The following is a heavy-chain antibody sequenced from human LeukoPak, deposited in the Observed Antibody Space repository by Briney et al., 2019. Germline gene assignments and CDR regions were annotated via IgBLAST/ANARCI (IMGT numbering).Heavy chain of an antibody. CDR2: ISADNGNT. D-gene: IGHD4-17*01. V-gene: IGHV1-18*01. Sequence: ASVKVSCKASGYTFTSYSISWVRQAPGQGLEWMGRISADNGNTKYVQKLQGRVTMITDTSTSTAYMELRSLRPDGTAVYYCAIVDHDYGDYWFDPWGQGTLVTVSS. CDR1: GYTFTSYS. CDR3: AIVDHDYGDYWFDP. J-gene: IGHJ5*02.